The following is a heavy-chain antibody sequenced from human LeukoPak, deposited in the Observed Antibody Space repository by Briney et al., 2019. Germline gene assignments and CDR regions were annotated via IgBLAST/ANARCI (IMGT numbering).Heavy chain of an antibody. CDR3: ARDRGYGNYYYSYYLDV. CDR2: INPNSGGT. J-gene: IGHJ6*03. D-gene: IGHD2-15*01. V-gene: IGHV1-2*02. Sequence: ASVKVSCKASGYTFTGYYMHWVRQAPGQGLEWMGWINPNSGGTNYAQKFQGRVTMTRDTSISTAYMELSSLRSEDTAVYYCARDRGYGNYYYSYYLDVWGIGTTVTISS. CDR1: GYTFTGYY.